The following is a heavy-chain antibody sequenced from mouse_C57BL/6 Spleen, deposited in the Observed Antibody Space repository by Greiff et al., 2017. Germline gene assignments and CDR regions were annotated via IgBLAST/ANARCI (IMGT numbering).Heavy chain of an antibody. CDR1: GYTFTSYD. V-gene: IGHV1-85*01. Sequence: VKLMESGPELVKPGASVKLSCKASGYTFTSYDINWVKQRPGQGLAWIGWIYPRDGSTKYNEKFKGKATLTVDTSSSTAYMELHSLTSEDSAVYFCARSRTETYFDYWGQGTTLTVSS. CDR3: ARSRTETYFDY. J-gene: IGHJ2*01. CDR2: IYPRDGST.